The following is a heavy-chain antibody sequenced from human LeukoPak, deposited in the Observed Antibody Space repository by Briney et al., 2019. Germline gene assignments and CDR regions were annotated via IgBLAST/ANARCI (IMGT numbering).Heavy chain of an antibody. J-gene: IGHJ4*02. V-gene: IGHV3-73*01. CDR3: TTHDYGGNVDY. D-gene: IGHD4-23*01. CDR2: IRSKANSYAT. CDR1: GFTFSSSA. Sequence: GGSLRLSCAASGFTFSSSAMHWVRRASGKGLEWVGRIRSKANSYATAYAASVKGRFTISRDDSKNTAYLQMNSLKTEDTAVYYCTTHDYGGNVDYWGQGTLVTVSS.